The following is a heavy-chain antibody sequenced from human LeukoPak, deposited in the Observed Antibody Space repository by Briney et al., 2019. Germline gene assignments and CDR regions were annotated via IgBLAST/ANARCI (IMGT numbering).Heavy chain of an antibody. CDR1: GGSISSYY. Sequence: PSETLSLTCTVSGGSISSYYWSWIRQPPGKGLEWIGYIYYSGSTNYNPSLKSRVTISVDTSKNQFSLKLSSVTAADTAVYYCARLVEMATILFDYWGQGTLVTVSS. CDR3: ARLVEMATILFDY. V-gene: IGHV4-59*08. D-gene: IGHD5-24*01. J-gene: IGHJ4*02. CDR2: IYYSGST.